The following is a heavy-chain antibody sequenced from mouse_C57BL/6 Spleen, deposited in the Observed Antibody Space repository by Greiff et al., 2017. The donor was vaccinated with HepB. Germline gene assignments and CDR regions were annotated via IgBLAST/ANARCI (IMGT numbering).Heavy chain of an antibody. CDR1: GYTFTSYW. V-gene: IGHV1-55*01. Sequence: QVQLQQPGAELVKPGASVKMSCKASGYTFTSYWITWVKQRPGQGLEWIGDIYPGSGSTNYNEKFKSKATLTVDTSSSTAYMQLSSLTSEDSAVYYCARSDYGSSYDYAMDYWGQGTSVTVSS. CDR3: ARSDYGSSYDYAMDY. D-gene: IGHD1-1*01. CDR2: IYPGSGST. J-gene: IGHJ4*01.